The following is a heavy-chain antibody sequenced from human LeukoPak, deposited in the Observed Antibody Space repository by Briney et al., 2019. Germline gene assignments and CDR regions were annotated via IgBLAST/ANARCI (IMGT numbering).Heavy chain of an antibody. V-gene: IGHV3-74*01. D-gene: IGHD4-23*01. J-gene: IGHJ3*01. CDR3: VRRGGGSNAFEV. CDR1: GFTVSTYW. Sequence: GRSLRLSCAASGFTVSTYWMDWVRQAPGEGLVWVSRISIDGTSTAYADSVKGRFTISRDTAENTLHLQMNSLRVEDTAVYYCVRRGGGSNAFEVWGQGTTVTVSS. CDR2: ISIDGTST.